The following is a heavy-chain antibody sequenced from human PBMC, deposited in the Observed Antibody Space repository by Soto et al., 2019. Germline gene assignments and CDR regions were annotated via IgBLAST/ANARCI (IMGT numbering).Heavy chain of an antibody. D-gene: IGHD3-16*01. Sequence: HPGGSLRLSCAASGFTFSSYGMHWVRQAPGKGLEWVAVISYDGSNKYYADSVKGRFTISRDNSKNTLYLQMNSLRAEDTAVYYCANPWEIGGFDIWGQGTMVTVSS. CDR2: ISYDGSNK. CDR3: ANPWEIGGFDI. J-gene: IGHJ3*02. CDR1: GFTFSSYG. V-gene: IGHV3-30*18.